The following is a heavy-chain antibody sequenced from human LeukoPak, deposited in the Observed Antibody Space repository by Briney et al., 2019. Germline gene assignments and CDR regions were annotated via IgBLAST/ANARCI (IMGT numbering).Heavy chain of an antibody. CDR1: GFTFSSYA. D-gene: IGHD3-16*02. J-gene: IGHJ4*02. V-gene: IGHV3-53*01. CDR2: IYSGGST. Sequence: GGSLRLSCAASGFTFSSYAMSWFRQAPGKGLEWVSVIYSGGSTYYADSVKGRFTISRDNSKNTLYLQMNSLRAEDTAVYYCARLSFERLGTYWGQGTLVTVSS. CDR3: ARLSFERLGTY.